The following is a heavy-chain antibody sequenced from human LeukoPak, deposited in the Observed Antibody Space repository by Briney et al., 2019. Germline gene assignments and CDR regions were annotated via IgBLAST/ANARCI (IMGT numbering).Heavy chain of an antibody. Sequence: GGSLRLSCAASGFTFSNYGMHWVRQAPAKGLEWVAVISFYENNKYYSDSLNGRFTISRDNSKNTLYLQMNSLRAEDTAVYYCAKDRGPGTTVVTSFDYWGQGTLVTVSS. CDR3: AKDRGPGTTVVTSFDY. CDR2: ISFYENNK. V-gene: IGHV3-30*18. D-gene: IGHD4-23*01. CDR1: GFTFSNYG. J-gene: IGHJ4*02.